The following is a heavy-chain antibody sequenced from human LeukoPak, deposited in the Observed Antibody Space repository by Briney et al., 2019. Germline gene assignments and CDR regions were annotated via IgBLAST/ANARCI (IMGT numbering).Heavy chain of an antibody. D-gene: IGHD3-10*01. CDR3: ARGGSGSRSAYHFDY. CDR1: DYSISSGYY. CDR2: IYHSGST. J-gene: IGHJ4*02. Sequence: PSETLSLTCAVSDYSISSGYYWGWIRQPPGKGLEWIGNIYHSGSTYYNPSLKSRVTISVDTSKNQFSLKLSSVTAADTAVYYCARGGSGSRSAYHFDYWGQGTLVTVSS. V-gene: IGHV4-38-2*01.